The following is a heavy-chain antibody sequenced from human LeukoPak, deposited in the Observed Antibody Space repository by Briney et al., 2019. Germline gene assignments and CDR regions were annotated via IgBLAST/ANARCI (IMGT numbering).Heavy chain of an antibody. J-gene: IGHJ4*02. CDR2: ISGTGGRT. Sequence: GGSPRLSCAASGFTFSSYAMSWVRQAPGKGLEWVSAISGTGGRTYYADSVKGRFTISRDNAKNTLYLQMNSLRAEDTAVYYCARDFGGSRDYWGQGTLVTVSS. V-gene: IGHV3-23*01. CDR1: GFTFSSYA. D-gene: IGHD3-10*01. CDR3: ARDFGGSRDY.